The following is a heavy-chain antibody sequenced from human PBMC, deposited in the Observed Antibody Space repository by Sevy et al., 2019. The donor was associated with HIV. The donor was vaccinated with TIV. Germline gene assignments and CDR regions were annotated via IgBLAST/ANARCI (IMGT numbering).Heavy chain of an antibody. J-gene: IGHJ6*02. CDR3: AREAWTYSSSWYSTYYYYYGMDV. V-gene: IGHV4-34*01. Sequence: ETLSLTCAVYGGSFSGYYWSWIRQPPGKGLEWIGEINHSGSTNYNPSLKSRVTISVDTSKNQFSLKLSSVTAADTAVYYCAREAWTYSSSWYSTYYYYYGMDVWGQGTTVTVSS. CDR2: INHSGST. D-gene: IGHD6-13*01. CDR1: GGSFSGYY.